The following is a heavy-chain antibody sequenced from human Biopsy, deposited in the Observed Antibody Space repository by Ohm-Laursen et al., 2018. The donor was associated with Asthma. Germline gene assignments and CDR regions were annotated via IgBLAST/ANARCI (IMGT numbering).Heavy chain of an antibody. CDR3: AKDRDYDILTGPPGFDY. Sequence: LRLSCSASGFTFSSYAMSWVRQAPGKGLEWVSAISGSGGSTYYADSVKGRFTISRDNSKNTLYLQMNSLRAEDTAVYYCAKDRDYDILTGPPGFDYWGQGTLVTVSS. V-gene: IGHV3-23*01. CDR1: GFTFSSYA. J-gene: IGHJ4*02. CDR2: ISGSGGST. D-gene: IGHD3-9*01.